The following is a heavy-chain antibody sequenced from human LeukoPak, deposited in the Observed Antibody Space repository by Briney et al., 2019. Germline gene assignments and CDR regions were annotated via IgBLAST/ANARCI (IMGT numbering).Heavy chain of an antibody. V-gene: IGHV3-74*01. Sequence: RGSLKTPFAASGFTFSKYWMLWVRQAPGKGLESVSRINTDGTVTNYSVSVNGRFTVSRDNADNTMFLQMNSVRDEDTAVYYCATKQWLAPPPDSWGQGTAHTVSS. CDR1: GFTFSKYW. J-gene: IGHJ4*02. CDR2: INTDGTVT. CDR3: ATKQWLAPPPDS. D-gene: IGHD6-19*01.